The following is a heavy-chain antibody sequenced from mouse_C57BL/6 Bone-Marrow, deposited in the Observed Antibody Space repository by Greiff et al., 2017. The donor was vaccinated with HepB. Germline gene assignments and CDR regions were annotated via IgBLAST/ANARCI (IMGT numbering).Heavy chain of an antibody. Sequence: QVQLQQPGAELVMPGASVKLSCKASGYTFTSYWMHWVKQRPGQGLEWIGEIDPSDSYTNYNQKFKGKSTLTVDKSSSTAYMQLSSLTSEDSAVYYCAREGMNSNSAHLYFDVWGTGTTVTVSS. V-gene: IGHV1-69*01. CDR2: IDPSDSYT. D-gene: IGHD2-5*01. CDR3: AREGMNSNSAHLYFDV. J-gene: IGHJ1*03. CDR1: GYTFTSYW.